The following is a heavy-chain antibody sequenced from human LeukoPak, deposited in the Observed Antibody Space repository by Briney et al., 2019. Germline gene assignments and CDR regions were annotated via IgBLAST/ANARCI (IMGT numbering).Heavy chain of an antibody. CDR3: ATDYDYGGNSGVFDI. CDR1: GYTLTELS. J-gene: IGHJ3*02. CDR2: FDPEDGET. V-gene: IGHV1-24*01. Sequence: ASVKVSCKVSGYTLTELSMHWVRQAPGKGLEWMGGFDPEDGETIYAQKFQGRVTMTEDTSTDTAYMELSSLRSEYTAVYYCATDYDYGGNSGVFDIWGQGTMVTVSS. D-gene: IGHD4-23*01.